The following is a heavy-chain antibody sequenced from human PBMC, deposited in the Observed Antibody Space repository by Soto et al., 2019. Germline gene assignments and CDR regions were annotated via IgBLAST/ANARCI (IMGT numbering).Heavy chain of an antibody. CDR3: AKDDLLTGYPGGV. J-gene: IGHJ6*02. D-gene: IGHD3-9*01. CDR1: GFTFSTYA. Sequence: GGSLRLSCVASGFTFSTYAMSWVRQAPGKGLEWVSAISVSGVDTYYAESVKGRFASSRDNSKNTLYLQMNSLRAEDTAVYYCAKDDLLTGYPGGVWGQGTTVTVSS. V-gene: IGHV3-23*01. CDR2: ISVSGVDT.